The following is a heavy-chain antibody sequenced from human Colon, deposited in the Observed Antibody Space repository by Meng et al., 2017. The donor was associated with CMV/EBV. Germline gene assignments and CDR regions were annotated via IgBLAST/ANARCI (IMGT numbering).Heavy chain of an antibody. Sequence: ASVKVSCKASGNTFTGYYMHWVRQAPGQGLEWMGWINPNSGDTNYAQKFQGRATVTRDTSISTTYMDLSRLKSDDTAVYYCATDGAGDSLDYWGQGTLVTVSS. J-gene: IGHJ4*02. V-gene: IGHV1-2*02. CDR1: GNTFTGYY. CDR2: INPNSGDT. CDR3: ATDGAGDSLDY. D-gene: IGHD7-27*01.